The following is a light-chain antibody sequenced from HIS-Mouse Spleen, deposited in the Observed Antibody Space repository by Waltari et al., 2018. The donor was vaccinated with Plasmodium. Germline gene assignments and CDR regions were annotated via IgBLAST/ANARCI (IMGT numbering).Light chain of an antibody. J-gene: IGLJ3*02. Sequence: QSVLTQPPSASGTPGQRVTISCSGSSSNIGSNTVKWYQQLPGTAPKLLIYRNKRRPSGVPDRVSGSKAGTSASRAISGLQSEDEADYYCAAWDDSLRVFGGGTKLTVL. CDR1: SSNIGSNT. CDR2: RNK. CDR3: AAWDDSLRV. V-gene: IGLV1-44*01.